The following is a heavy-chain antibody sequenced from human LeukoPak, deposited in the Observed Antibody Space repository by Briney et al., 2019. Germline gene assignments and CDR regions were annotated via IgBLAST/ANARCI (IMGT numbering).Heavy chain of an antibody. CDR1: AGSISSYY. J-gene: IGHJ3*02. V-gene: IGHV4-59*08. CDR2: IYSSGNT. Sequence: PSETLSLTCTVSAGSISSYYWGWIRQPPGKGLEWIGSIYSSGNTNDNPSLKSRLTISVNTSKNQFSLKLTSVTAADTAMYYCARGGVVVQDASDIWGQGTMVTVSS. CDR3: ARGGVVVQDASDI. D-gene: IGHD1-1*01.